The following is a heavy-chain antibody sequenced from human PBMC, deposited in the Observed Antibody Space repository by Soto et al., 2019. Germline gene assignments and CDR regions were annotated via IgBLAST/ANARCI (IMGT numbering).Heavy chain of an antibody. CDR2: IYHSGTT. CDR1: GGSISNHY. Sequence: QVQVQESGPGLVKPSETLSLTCTVSGGSISNHYWSWIRQSPGKGLEWIANIYHSGTTNYNLSLKGRVTISIDSSKNQVSLKLNSVTAADTAVNYCARGGYRTLAWFDPWGQGTLVTVSS. D-gene: IGHD6-13*01. J-gene: IGHJ5*02. V-gene: IGHV4-59*11. CDR3: ARGGYRTLAWFDP.